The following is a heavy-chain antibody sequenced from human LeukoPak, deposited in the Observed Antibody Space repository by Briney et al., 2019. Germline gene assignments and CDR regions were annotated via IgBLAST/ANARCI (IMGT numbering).Heavy chain of an antibody. Sequence: GASVKVSCKASGYTFTGYYMHWVRQAPGQGLEWMGWINPNSGGTNYAQKFQGGVTMTRDTSISTAYMELSRLRSDDTAVYYRATSGCGEDWFDPWGQGTLVTVSS. CDR1: GYTFTGYY. V-gene: IGHV1-2*02. J-gene: IGHJ5*02. D-gene: IGHD5-12*01. CDR3: ATSGCGEDWFDP. CDR2: INPNSGGT.